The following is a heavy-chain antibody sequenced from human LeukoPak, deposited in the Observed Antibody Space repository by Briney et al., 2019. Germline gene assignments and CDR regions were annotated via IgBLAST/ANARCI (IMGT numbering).Heavy chain of an antibody. CDR3: ARRRSYYYALGPFDY. V-gene: IGHV4-61*01. CDR1: GGSVTSGTSY. Sequence: SETLSLTCTVSGGSVTSGTSYWSWIRQPPGKGLEWIGYVFYSGSTNYHPSLKSRVTISLDTSKNQFSLTLTSVTAADTAVHFCARRRSYYYALGPFDYWGQGVLVTVSS. CDR2: VFYSGST. J-gene: IGHJ4*02. D-gene: IGHD3-10*01.